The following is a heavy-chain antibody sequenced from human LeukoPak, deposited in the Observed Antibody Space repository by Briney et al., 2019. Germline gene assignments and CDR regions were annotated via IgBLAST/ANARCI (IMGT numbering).Heavy chain of an antibody. CDR3: AKGNDFWSGYLDY. J-gene: IGHJ4*02. V-gene: IGHV3-23*01. Sequence: GGSLRLSCAASGFTFSSYAMSWVRQAPGKGLEWVSAISGSGGSTYYADSVKGRFTISRDDSKNTLYLQMNSLRAEDTAVYYCAKGNDFWSGYLDYWGQGTLVTVSS. CDR1: GFTFSSYA. CDR2: ISGSGGST. D-gene: IGHD3-3*01.